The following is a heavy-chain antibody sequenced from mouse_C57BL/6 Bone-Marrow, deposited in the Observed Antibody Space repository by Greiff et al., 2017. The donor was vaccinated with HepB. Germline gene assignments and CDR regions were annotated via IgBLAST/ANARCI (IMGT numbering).Heavy chain of an antibody. J-gene: IGHJ4*01. CDR3: AKIHGSRKTMDY. D-gene: IGHD1-1*01. Sequence: QVQLQQSGPGLVQPSQSLSITCTVSGFSLTSYGVHWVRQSPGKGLEWLGVIWRGGSTNYNAAFMSRLSITKDNSKSQVFFKMNSLQADDTAIYYCAKIHGSRKTMDYWGQGTSVTVSS. CDR2: IWRGGST. V-gene: IGHV2-5*01. CDR1: GFSLTSYG.